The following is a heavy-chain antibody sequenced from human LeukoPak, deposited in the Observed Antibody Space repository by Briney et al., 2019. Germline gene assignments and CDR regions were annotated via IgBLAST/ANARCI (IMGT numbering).Heavy chain of an antibody. CDR1: GFNFRSYG. CDR3: AKDNVRELPIAITFDS. J-gene: IGHJ4*02. CDR2: IRYDGRKD. Sequence: GGSLRLSCAASGFNFRSYGMHWVRQAPGKGLEWVAFIRYDGRKDYHADSVKGRFTISRDNSKNTLYLQMNSLRAEDTAVYFCAKDNVRELPIAITFDSWRQGTLVTVSS. D-gene: IGHD2-21*01. V-gene: IGHV3-30*02.